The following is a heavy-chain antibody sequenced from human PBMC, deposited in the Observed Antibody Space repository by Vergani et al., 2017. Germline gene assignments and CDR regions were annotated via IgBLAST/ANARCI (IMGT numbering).Heavy chain of an antibody. CDR1: GGSFSGYY. J-gene: IGHJ4*02. D-gene: IGHD4-17*01. CDR3: ARRHGDYGDY. CDR2: INHSGST. Sequence: QVQLQQWGAGLLKPSETLSLTCAVYGGSFSGYYWSWIRQPPGKGLGWIGEINHSGSTNSNPSRKSRVTISVDTSKNQFSLKLSSVTAADTAVYYCARRHGDYGDYWGQGTLVTVSS. V-gene: IGHV4-34*01.